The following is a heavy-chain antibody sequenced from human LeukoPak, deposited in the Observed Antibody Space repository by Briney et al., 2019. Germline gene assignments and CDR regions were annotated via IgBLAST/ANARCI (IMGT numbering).Heavy chain of an antibody. CDR1: GYSISSGYY. V-gene: IGHV4-38-2*02. Sequence: SETLSLTCTVSGYSISSGYYWGWIRQPPGKGLEWIGSIYHSGSTYYNPSLKSRVTISVDTSKNRFSLKLSSVTAADTAVYYCAREGHYYDSSGYSSWFDPWGQGTLVTVSS. D-gene: IGHD3-22*01. CDR2: IYHSGST. CDR3: AREGHYYDSSGYSSWFDP. J-gene: IGHJ5*02.